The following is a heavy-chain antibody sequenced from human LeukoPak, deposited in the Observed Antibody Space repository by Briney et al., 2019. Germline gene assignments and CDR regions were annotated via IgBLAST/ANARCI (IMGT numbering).Heavy chain of an antibody. Sequence: TSETLSLTCAVSGYSISSGYYWGWIRQPPGKGLEWIGSIYHSGSTYYNPSLKSRVTISVDTSKNQFSLKLSSVTAAGTAVYYCASLGKAYCSGGSCYLFDYWGQGTLVTVSS. J-gene: IGHJ4*02. D-gene: IGHD2-15*01. CDR2: IYHSGST. V-gene: IGHV4-38-2*01. CDR1: GYSISSGYY. CDR3: ASLGKAYCSGGSCYLFDY.